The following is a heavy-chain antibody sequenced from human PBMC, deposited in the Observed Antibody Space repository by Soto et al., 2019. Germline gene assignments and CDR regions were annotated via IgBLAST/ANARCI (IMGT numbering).Heavy chain of an antibody. Sequence: QITLKESGPTLVKPTQTLTLTCTFSGFSLSTSGVGVGWIRQPPGKALERLALIYWDDDKRYSPSLKSRLTITKDTSKNQVVLTMTNMDPVDTATYYCAHRLVSGSTIDSYFDLWGRGTLVTVSS. D-gene: IGHD3-10*01. V-gene: IGHV2-5*02. CDR2: IYWDDDK. CDR3: AHRLVSGSTIDSYFDL. CDR1: GFSLSTSGVG. J-gene: IGHJ2*01.